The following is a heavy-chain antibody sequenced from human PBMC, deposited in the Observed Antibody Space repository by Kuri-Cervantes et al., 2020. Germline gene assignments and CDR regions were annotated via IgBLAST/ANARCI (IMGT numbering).Heavy chain of an antibody. Sequence: SCKASGYTFSSYAMSWVRQAPGKGLEWVSAISGSGGSTYYADSVKGRFTISRDNSKNTLYLQMNSLRAEDTAVYYCAKSRPGYCSVGSCPGDAFDIWGQGTMVTVSS. D-gene: IGHD2-15*01. CDR2: ISGSGGST. J-gene: IGHJ3*02. CDR1: GYTFSSYA. V-gene: IGHV3-23*01. CDR3: AKSRPGYCSVGSCPGDAFDI.